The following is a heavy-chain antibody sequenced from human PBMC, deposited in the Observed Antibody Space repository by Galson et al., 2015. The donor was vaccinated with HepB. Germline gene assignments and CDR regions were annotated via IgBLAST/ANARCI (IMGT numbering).Heavy chain of an antibody. D-gene: IGHD3-22*01. CDR2: IYYSGST. CDR3: ARSSYIPGIVVIYYFDY. CDR1: GGSISSYY. Sequence: TLSLTCTVSGGSISSYYWSWIRQPPGKGLEWIGYIYYSGSTNYNPSLKSRVTISVDTSKNQFSLKLSSVTAADTAVYYCARSSYIPGIVVIYYFDYWGQGTLVTVSS. J-gene: IGHJ4*02. V-gene: IGHV4-59*01.